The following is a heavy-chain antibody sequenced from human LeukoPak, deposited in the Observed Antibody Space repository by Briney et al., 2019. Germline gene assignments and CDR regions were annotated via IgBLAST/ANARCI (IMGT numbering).Heavy chain of an antibody. CDR2: ISWNSGSI. V-gene: IGHV3-9*01. CDR1: GFTFDDYA. J-gene: IGHJ4*02. CDR3: AKDXXSXGPFDY. Sequence: GGSLRLSCAASGFTFDDYAMHWVRQAPGKGLEWVSGISWNSGSIGYADSVKGRFTISRDNAKNSLYLQMNSLRAEDTALHYCAKDXXSXGPFDYWGQGTLVTVSS.